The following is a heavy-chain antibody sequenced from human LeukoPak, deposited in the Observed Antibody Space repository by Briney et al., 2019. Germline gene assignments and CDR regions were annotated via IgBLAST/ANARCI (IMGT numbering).Heavy chain of an antibody. CDR3: ARMQSGALDY. J-gene: IGHJ4*02. CDR2: INSAGIST. V-gene: IGHV3-74*01. CDR1: GFTFSSYW. Sequence: GGSLRLSCTASGFTFSSYWMHWVRQVPGKGLVWVSRINSAGISTNYADSVKGRFTISRDNAKNTLYLQMNSLRAEDTAIYYCARMQSGALDYWGQGTLVTVSS. D-gene: IGHD3-3*02.